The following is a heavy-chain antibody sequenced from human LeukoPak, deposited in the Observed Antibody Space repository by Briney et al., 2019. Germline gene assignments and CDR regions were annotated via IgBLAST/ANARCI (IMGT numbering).Heavy chain of an antibody. D-gene: IGHD1-1*01. CDR2: ISSSSTYI. V-gene: IGHV3-21*01. J-gene: IGHJ3*02. Sequence: GGSLRLSCAASGFTFSSYSMNWVRQAPGKGLEWVSSISSSSTYIYYADSVKGRFTISKDDAKNSLYLQMNSLRAEDTAVYYCARDHEQVVQLDAFDIWGQGTMVTVSS. CDR3: ARDHEQVVQLDAFDI. CDR1: GFTFSSYS.